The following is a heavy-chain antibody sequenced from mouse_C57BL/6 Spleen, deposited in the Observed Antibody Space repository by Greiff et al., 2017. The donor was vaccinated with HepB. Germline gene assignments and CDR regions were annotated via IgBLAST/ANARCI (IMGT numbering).Heavy chain of an antibody. Sequence: EVQLQQSGPELVKPGASVKISCKASGYTFTDYYMNWVKQSHGKSLEWIGDINPNNGGTSYNQKFKGKATLTVDKSSSTAYMELRSLTSEDSAVYYCAERGYYGSSYPFAYWGQGTLVTVSA. CDR3: AERGYYGSSYPFAY. CDR2: INPNNGGT. CDR1: GYTFTDYY. D-gene: IGHD1-1*01. J-gene: IGHJ3*01. V-gene: IGHV1-26*01.